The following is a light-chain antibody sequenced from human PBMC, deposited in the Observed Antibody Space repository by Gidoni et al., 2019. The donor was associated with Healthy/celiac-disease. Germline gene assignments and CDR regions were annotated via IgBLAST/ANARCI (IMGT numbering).Light chain of an antibody. V-gene: IGKV3-11*01. Sequence: EIVLTQSPATLSLSPGERATLSCRASQSVSSYLAWYQQKPGQAPRLLIYDASNRATGIPARFSGSGSGTDFTLTISSLEPEDFAVYYCQQRSNWPPRCSFGQGTKLEIE. J-gene: IGKJ2*04. CDR3: QQRSNWPPRCS. CDR2: DAS. CDR1: QSVSSY.